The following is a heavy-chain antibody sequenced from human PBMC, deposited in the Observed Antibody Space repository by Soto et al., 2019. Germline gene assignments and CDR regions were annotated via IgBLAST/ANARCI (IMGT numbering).Heavy chain of an antibody. J-gene: IGHJ6*02. CDR2: IYWDDDK. CDR3: AHSRCGGDCLQSYSSHYYYGMDV. V-gene: IGHV2-5*02. D-gene: IGHD2-21*02. CDR1: GFSLSTSGVG. Sequence: QITLKESGPTLVKPTQTLTLTCTFSGFSLSTSGVGVGWIRQPPGKALEWLALIYWDDDKRYSPSLRSRLTITKDTSKNQVGLTMTNMDPVDTAKYYFAHSRCGGDCLQSYSSHYYYGMDVWGQGTTVTVSS.